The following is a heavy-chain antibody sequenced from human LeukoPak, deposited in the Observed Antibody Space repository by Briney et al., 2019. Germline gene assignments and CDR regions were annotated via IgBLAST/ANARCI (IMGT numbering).Heavy chain of an antibody. D-gene: IGHD3-22*01. J-gene: IGHJ3*02. Sequence: GGSLRLSCAASGFTFSSYAMHWVRQAPGKGLEWVAVISYDGSNKYYADSVKGRFTISRDNSKNTLYLQMNSLRAEDTAVYYCARDRGEYYDSSGLDAFDIWGQGTMVTVSS. CDR1: GFTFSSYA. V-gene: IGHV3-30*04. CDR3: ARDRGEYYDSSGLDAFDI. CDR2: ISYDGSNK.